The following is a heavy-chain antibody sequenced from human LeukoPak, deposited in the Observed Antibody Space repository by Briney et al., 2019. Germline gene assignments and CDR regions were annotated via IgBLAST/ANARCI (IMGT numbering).Heavy chain of an antibody. J-gene: IGHJ2*01. V-gene: IGHV1-2*02. CDR2: INPNSGGT. Sequence: EASVKVSCKASGYTSTGYYMHWVRQAPGQGLEWMGWINPNSGGTNYAQKFQGRVTMTRDTSISTAYMELSRLRSDDTAVYYCARDRYGTWYFDLWGRGTLVTVSS. D-gene: IGHD2-8*01. CDR3: ARDRYGTWYFDL. CDR1: GYTSTGYY.